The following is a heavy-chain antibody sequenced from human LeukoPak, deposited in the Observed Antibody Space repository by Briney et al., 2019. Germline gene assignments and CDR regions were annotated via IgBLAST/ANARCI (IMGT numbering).Heavy chain of an antibody. D-gene: IGHD6-13*01. Sequence: PSETLTLTCTVSGGSISSHYRSWIRQPPGKGLEWIGYIYYSGSTNYNPSLKSRVTISVVTSNNQFSLKLSSVTAADTAVYHCARDQLGYFDYWGQGTPVTVSS. CDR1: GGSISSHY. J-gene: IGHJ4*02. CDR3: ARDQLGYFDY. CDR2: IYYSGST. V-gene: IGHV4-59*11.